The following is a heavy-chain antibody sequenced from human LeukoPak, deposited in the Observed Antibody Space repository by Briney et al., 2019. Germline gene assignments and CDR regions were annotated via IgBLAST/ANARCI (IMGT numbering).Heavy chain of an antibody. Sequence: SETLSLTCTVSGGSISSYYWSWIRQPPGKGLEWIGYIYYSGSTNYNPSLKSRVTISVDTSKNQFSLKLSSVTAADTAVYYCARESPFQPSFDYWGQGTLVTVSS. CDR3: ARESPFQPSFDY. J-gene: IGHJ4*02. D-gene: IGHD3-3*02. CDR2: IYYSGST. V-gene: IGHV4-59*01. CDR1: GGSISSYY.